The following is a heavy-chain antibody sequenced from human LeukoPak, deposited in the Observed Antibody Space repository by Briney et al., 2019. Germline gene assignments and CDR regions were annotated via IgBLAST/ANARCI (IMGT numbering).Heavy chain of an antibody. J-gene: IGHJ6*03. Sequence: PGGSPRLSCAASGFTFSSYSMNWVRQAPGKGLEWVSYISSSSSTIYYADSVKGRFTISRDNAKSSLYLQMNSLRAEDTAVYYCARVSRYDFWSGYYSYYYHYMDVWGKGTTVTVSS. CDR3: ARVSRYDFWSGYYSYYYHYMDV. D-gene: IGHD3-3*01. CDR2: ISSSSSTI. V-gene: IGHV3-48*01. CDR1: GFTFSSYS.